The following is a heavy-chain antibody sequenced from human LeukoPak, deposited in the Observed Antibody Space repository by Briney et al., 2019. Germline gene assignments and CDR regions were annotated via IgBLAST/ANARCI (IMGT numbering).Heavy chain of an antibody. Sequence: GGSLRLSCAASGFTFSSYAMSWVRQAPGKGLEWVSAISGSGGSTYYADSVKGRFTISRDNSKNTLYLQMNSLRAEDTAVYYCARLQGDYDIPEGAFDIWGQGTMVTVSS. CDR2: ISGSGGST. CDR3: ARLQGDYDIPEGAFDI. J-gene: IGHJ3*02. V-gene: IGHV3-23*01. CDR1: GFTFSSYA. D-gene: IGHD4-17*01.